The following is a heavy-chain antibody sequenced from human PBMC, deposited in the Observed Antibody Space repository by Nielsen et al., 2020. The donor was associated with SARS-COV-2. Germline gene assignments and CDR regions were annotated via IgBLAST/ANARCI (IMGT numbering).Heavy chain of an antibody. CDR1: GYTFTSYG. J-gene: IGHJ4*02. V-gene: IGHV1-18*01. CDR3: ARVLAVAGTGIYSDY. CDR2: ISAYNGNT. Sequence: ASVKVSCKASGYTFTSYGISWVRQAPGQGLEWMGWISAYNGNTNYAQKLQGRVTMTTDTSTSTAYMELRSLRSDDTAVYYCARVLAVAGTGIYSDYWGQGTPVTVSS. D-gene: IGHD6-19*01.